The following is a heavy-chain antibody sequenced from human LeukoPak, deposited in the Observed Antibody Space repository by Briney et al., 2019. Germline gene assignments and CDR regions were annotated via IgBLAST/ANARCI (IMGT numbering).Heavy chain of an antibody. V-gene: IGHV3-30*04. CDR1: GFTFSSYA. Sequence: GSLRLSCAASGFTFSSYAMHWVRQAPGKGLEWVAVISYDGSNKYYADSVKGRFTISRDNSKNTLYLQMNSLRAEDTAVYYCARDSGWYVPGYWDQGTLVTVSS. D-gene: IGHD6-19*01. CDR2: ISYDGSNK. J-gene: IGHJ4*02. CDR3: ARDSGWYVPGY.